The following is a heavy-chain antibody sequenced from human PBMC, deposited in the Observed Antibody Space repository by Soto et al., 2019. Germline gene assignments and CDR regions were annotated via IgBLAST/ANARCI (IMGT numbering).Heavy chain of an antibody. Sequence: TLSLTCSVSGGSISRYYWSWIRQPPGKGLEWIGYIFNSGRSGSTNYNPSLKSRVTISVDTSKNQFSLKLNSVTAADTAVYYCAKTALGWFDPWGQGTLVTVSS. CDR1: GGSISRYY. D-gene: IGHD1-1*01. CDR2: IFNSGRSGST. V-gene: IGHV4-59*01. CDR3: AKTALGWFDP. J-gene: IGHJ5*02.